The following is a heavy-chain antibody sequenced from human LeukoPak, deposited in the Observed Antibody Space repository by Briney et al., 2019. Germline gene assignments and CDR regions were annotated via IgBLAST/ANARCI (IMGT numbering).Heavy chain of an antibody. CDR3: ARDSPSTFDY. J-gene: IGHJ4*02. CDR1: GGSISNDDYS. Sequence: SETLSLTCAVSGGSISNDDYSWSWIRQPPGKGLEWIGYIYHRGTTYYNPSLKSRVTISLARSQTQFSLKLSSVTAADTAVYYCARDSPSTFDYWGQGVLVTVAS. V-gene: IGHV4-30-2*01. CDR2: IYHRGTT. D-gene: IGHD2/OR15-2a*01.